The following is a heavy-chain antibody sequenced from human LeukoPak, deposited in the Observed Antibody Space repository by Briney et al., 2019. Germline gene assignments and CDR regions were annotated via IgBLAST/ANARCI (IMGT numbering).Heavy chain of an antibody. J-gene: IGHJ4*02. V-gene: IGHV3-21*01. D-gene: IGHD3-10*01. CDR1: GFTFSSYG. Sequence: GGSLRLSCAASGFTFSSYGMHWVRQAPGKGLEWVSSISSSSSYIYYADSVKGRFTISRDNAKNSLYLQMNSLRAEDTAVYYCARDPGDITMVRGVIVYWGQGTLVTVSS. CDR3: ARDPGDITMVRGVIVY. CDR2: ISSSSSYI.